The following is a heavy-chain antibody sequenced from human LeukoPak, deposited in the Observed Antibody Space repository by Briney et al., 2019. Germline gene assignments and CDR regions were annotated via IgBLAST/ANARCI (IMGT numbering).Heavy chain of an antibody. J-gene: IGHJ4*02. CDR2: VYPGDSDT. CDR3: ARLGPYDFWSGYPDY. CDR1: GYSFTSYW. D-gene: IGHD3-3*01. V-gene: IGHV5-51*01. Sequence: GESLKISCKGSGYSFTSYWIGWVRQMPGKGLEWMGIVYPGDSDTRYSPSFQGQVTISADKSISTAYLQWSSLKASDTAMYYCARLGPYDFWSGYPDYWGQGTLVTVSS.